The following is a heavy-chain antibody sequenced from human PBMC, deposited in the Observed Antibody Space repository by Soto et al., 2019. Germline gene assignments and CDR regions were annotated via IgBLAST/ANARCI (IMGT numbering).Heavy chain of an antibody. D-gene: IGHD4-17*01. CDR3: ARYWTTVTASWFDP. CDR2: IYSGGST. V-gene: IGHV3-66*01. CDR1: GFTVTSNY. J-gene: IGHJ5*02. Sequence: EVQLVESGGGLVQPGGSLRLACAASGFTVTSNYMSWVRQAPGKGLEWVSVIYSGGSTYYADSVKGRFTISRDNSKNTLYLEMNSLRAEDTAVYYCARYWTTVTASWFDPCRQGTLVTVSS.